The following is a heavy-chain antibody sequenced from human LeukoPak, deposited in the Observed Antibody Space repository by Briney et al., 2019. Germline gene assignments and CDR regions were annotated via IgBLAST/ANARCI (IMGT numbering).Heavy chain of an antibody. CDR2: ISAGGGTT. CDR1: GFTFTSYA. D-gene: IGHD1-14*01. V-gene: IGHV3-23*01. CDR3: AKDRDGGSTTRPKGFDY. Sequence: AGGSLRLSCAASGFTFTSYAMSWVRQAPGEGLEWVSAISAGGGTTYYLDSVKGRFTISRDKPTSTLYLQMNSLRVEDTALYYCAKDRDGGSTTRPKGFDYWGQGTPVTVSS. J-gene: IGHJ4*02.